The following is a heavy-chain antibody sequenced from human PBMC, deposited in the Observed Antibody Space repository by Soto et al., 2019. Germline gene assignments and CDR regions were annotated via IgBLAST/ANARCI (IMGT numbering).Heavy chain of an antibody. Sequence: PGESLKISCKGSGYSLTSYWIGWVRQMPGKGLEWMGIIYPGDSDTRYSPSFQGQVTISADKSISTAYLQWSSLKASDTAMYYCARQGAYCGGDCYMVGMDVWGQGTTVTVSS. CDR1: GYSLTSYW. V-gene: IGHV5-51*01. J-gene: IGHJ6*02. D-gene: IGHD2-21*02. CDR3: ARQGAYCGGDCYMVGMDV. CDR2: IYPGDSDT.